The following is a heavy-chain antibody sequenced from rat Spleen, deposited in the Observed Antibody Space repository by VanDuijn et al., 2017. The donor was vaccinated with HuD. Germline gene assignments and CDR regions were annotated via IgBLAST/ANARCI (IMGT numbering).Heavy chain of an antibody. CDR1: GFTFSDYY. CDR2: ISYEGSST. J-gene: IGHJ2*01. D-gene: IGHD5-1*01. V-gene: IGHV5-22*01. Sequence: EVQLVESHGGLVQPGRSLKLSCAASGFTFSDYYMAWVRQAPKKGLEWVASISYEGSSTYYGDSVKGRFTISRDNAKSTLYLQMDSLRSEDTATYYCARHGSFDYWGQGVMVTVSS. CDR3: ARHGSFDY.